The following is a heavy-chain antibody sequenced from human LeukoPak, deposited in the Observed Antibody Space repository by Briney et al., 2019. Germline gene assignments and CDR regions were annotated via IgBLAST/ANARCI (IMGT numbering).Heavy chain of an antibody. J-gene: IGHJ6*02. CDR3: AREEYSSSWRYGMDV. Sequence: KPSETLSLTCAVYGGSFSGYYWNWVRQPPGKGLEWIGEINHSGSTNYNPSLKSRVTISVDTSKNQFSLKLSSVTAADTAVYYCAREEYSSSWRYGMDVWGQGTTVTVSS. CDR1: GGSFSGYY. V-gene: IGHV4-34*01. D-gene: IGHD6-13*01. CDR2: INHSGST.